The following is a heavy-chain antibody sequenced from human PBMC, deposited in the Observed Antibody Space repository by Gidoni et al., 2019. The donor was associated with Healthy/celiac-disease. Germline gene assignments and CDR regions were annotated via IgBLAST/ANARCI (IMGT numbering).Heavy chain of an antibody. CDR1: GFTFSSYS. J-gene: IGHJ6*03. Sequence: EVQLVESGGGLVKPGGSLRLSCAASGFTFSSYSMNWVRQAPGKGLEWVSSISSSSSYIYYADSVKGRFTISRDNAKNSLYLQMNSLRAEDTAVYYCARDPSAEYQLLFLVSDYYYMDVWGKGTTVTVSS. CDR2: ISSSSSYI. D-gene: IGHD2-2*01. V-gene: IGHV3-21*01. CDR3: ARDPSAEYQLLFLVSDYYYMDV.